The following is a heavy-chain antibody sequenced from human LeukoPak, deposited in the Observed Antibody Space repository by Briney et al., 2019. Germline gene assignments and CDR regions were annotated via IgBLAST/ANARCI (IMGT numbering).Heavy chain of an antibody. Sequence: GGSLRLSCAASGFTFSSYGMNWVRQAPGKGLEWVSYISSSGSTIYYADSVKGRFTISRDNAKNSLYLQMNSLRAEDTAVYYCARVGGLFYYDSSGYQSGWGQGTLVTVSS. CDR2: ISSSGSTI. CDR1: GFTFSSYG. V-gene: IGHV3-48*03. D-gene: IGHD3-22*01. J-gene: IGHJ4*02. CDR3: ARVGGLFYYDSSGYQSG.